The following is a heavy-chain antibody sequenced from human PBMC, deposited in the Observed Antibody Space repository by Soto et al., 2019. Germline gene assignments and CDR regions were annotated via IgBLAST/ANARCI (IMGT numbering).Heavy chain of an antibody. CDR2: MKPNSGNT. CDR3: ARGGANAYYYGMDV. D-gene: IGHD3-10*01. J-gene: IGHJ6*02. Sequence: QVQLVQSGAEVKKPGASVKVSCKASGYTFTSYDINWVRQATGQGLDWIGWMKPNSGNTGYEQKFQGRVPMTRNTARSTAYMELSSLRSEDTAVDYCARGGANAYYYGMDVLGQGTKVSVSS. V-gene: IGHV1-8*01. CDR1: GYTFTSYD.